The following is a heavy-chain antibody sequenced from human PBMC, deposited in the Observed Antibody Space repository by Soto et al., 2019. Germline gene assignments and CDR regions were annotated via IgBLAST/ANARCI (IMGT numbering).Heavy chain of an antibody. V-gene: IGHV3-66*01. J-gene: IGHJ3*02. CDR3: ARGDYYDSSGPFSDAFDI. CDR1: GFTVSNNY. CDR2: IYSGGST. Sequence: GGSLRLSCAASGFTVSNNYMSWVRQAPGKGLEWVSVIYSGGSTYYADSVKGRFTISRDNSKNMLYLQMNSLRAEDTALYYCARGDYYDSSGPFSDAFDIWGQGTMVTVSS. D-gene: IGHD3-22*01.